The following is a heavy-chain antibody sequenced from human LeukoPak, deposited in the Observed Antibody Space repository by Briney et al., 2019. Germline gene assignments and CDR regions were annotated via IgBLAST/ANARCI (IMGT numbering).Heavy chain of an antibody. V-gene: IGHV3-30*18. D-gene: IGHD3-10*01. CDR3: AKGTNMVRGVIYPPDV. CDR1: GFTFSSYW. Sequence: GGSLRLSCVASGFTFSSYWMSWVRQAPGKGLEWVAVISYDGSNKYYADSVKGRFTISRDNSKNTLYLQMNSLRAEDTAVYYCAKGTNMVRGVIYPPDVWGQGTTVTVSS. J-gene: IGHJ6*02. CDR2: ISYDGSNK.